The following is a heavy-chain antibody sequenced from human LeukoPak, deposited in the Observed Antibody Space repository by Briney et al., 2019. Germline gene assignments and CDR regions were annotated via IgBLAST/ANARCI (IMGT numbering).Heavy chain of an antibody. V-gene: IGHV3-23*01. CDR3: AKALEQETVIALDS. D-gene: IGHD6-13*01. Sequence: PGGALRLSCAASGFTFSTYAMSWVRQAPGKGLNWVSAISGSGGSTYYAESVKGRFTISRDNSKNTLYLQMNSLRAEDTSIYFCAKALEQETVIALDSWGQGTLVTVSS. J-gene: IGHJ4*02. CDR2: ISGSGGST. CDR1: GFTFSTYA.